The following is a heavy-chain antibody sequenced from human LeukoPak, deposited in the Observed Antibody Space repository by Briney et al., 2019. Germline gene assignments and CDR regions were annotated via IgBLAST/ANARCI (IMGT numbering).Heavy chain of an antibody. CDR2: ISGNGDDA. V-gene: IGHV3-23*01. Sequence: PGGSLRLSCVASGFWFSNYGVNWVRPAPGKGLGWVSVISGNGDDAFYADSVTGRFRISRDHSKNTVYLQMNSLKADDSAVYYCAKRDWPYSCELGGQGTVVAV. CDR3: AKRDWPYSCEL. CDR1: GFWFSNYG. D-gene: IGHD3/OR15-3a*01. J-gene: IGHJ4*02.